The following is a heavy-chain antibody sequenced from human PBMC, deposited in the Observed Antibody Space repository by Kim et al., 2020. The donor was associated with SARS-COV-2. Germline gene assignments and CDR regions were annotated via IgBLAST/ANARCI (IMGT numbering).Heavy chain of an antibody. Sequence: GRFTISRDNSKNTLYLQMNSLRAEDTAVYYCAKDKSYCSSTSCYPTFFDYWGQGTLVTVSS. V-gene: IGHV3-30*02. CDR3: AKDKSYCSSTSCYPTFFDY. D-gene: IGHD2-2*01. J-gene: IGHJ4*02.